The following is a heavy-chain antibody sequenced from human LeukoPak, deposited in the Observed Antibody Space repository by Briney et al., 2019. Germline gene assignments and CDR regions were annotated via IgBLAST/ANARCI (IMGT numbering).Heavy chain of an antibody. CDR2: IFYSGST. CDR1: GGSISSYH. D-gene: IGHD3-10*01. Sequence: PSETLSLTCTVSGGSISSYHWSWIRQPPGKGLEWIGNIFYSGSTNYNPSLKSRVTISVDTSKKQFSLKLSSVTAADTAVYYCARDRDCYGSVVFDYWGQGTLVTVSS. CDR3: ARDRDCYGSVVFDY. V-gene: IGHV4-59*01. J-gene: IGHJ4*02.